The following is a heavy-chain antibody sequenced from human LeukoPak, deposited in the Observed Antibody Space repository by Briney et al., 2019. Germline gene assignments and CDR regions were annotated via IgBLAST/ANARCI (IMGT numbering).Heavy chain of an antibody. J-gene: IGHJ5*02. CDR3: ARVGNGVLRFFGVVLRSRCFDP. CDR1: GGSISSSNW. Sequence: SETLSLTCAVSGGSISSSNWWSWVRQPPGKGLEWIGEIYHSGSTNYNPSLKSRVTISVDKSKNQFSLKLSSVTAAATAVYYCARVGNGVLRFFGVVLRSRCFDPWGQGTLVTVSS. D-gene: IGHD3-3*01. CDR2: IYHSGST. V-gene: IGHV4-4*02.